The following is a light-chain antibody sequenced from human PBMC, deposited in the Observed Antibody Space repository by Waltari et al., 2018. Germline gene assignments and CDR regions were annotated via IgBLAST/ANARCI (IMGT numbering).Light chain of an antibody. CDR2: DAS. V-gene: IGKV3-20*01. CDR1: QSVGKF. Sequence: EIVLTQSPGTLSLSPGERATLSCRASQSVGKFLAWYQQKPGQAPRLLSYDASIRATGVPDRFSGSGSGTDFSLTISRLEPEDFALYDCQHYVRLPVSFGQGTKVGIK. CDR3: QHYVRLPVS. J-gene: IGKJ1*01.